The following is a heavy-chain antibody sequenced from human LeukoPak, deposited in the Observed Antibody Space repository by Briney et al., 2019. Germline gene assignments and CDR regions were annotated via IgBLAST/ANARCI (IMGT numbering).Heavy chain of an antibody. CDR3: AKALVVISTREVY. D-gene: IGHD2-15*01. CDR2: IKDADVVT. V-gene: IGHV3-23*01. Sequence: PGGSLRLSCATSGIAVSTSVIYWFRQAPGKGLEWVSDIKDADVVTSYADSVKGRFTISRDNSKNTVYLEMNSLRAEDTAVYYCAKALVVISTREVYWGQGALVTVSS. CDR1: GIAVSTSV. J-gene: IGHJ4*02.